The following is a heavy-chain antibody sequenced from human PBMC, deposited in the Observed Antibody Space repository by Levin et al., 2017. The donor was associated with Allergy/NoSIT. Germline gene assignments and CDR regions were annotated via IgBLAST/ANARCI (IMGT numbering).Heavy chain of an antibody. J-gene: IGHJ3*02. CDR3: ARAPYGPFAFDI. CDR2: IYTSGST. V-gene: IGHV4-61*02. CDR1: GGSISSGSYY. Sequence: SQTLSLTCTVSGGSISSGSYYWSWIRQPAGKGLEWIGRIYTSGSTNYNPSLKSRVTISVDTSKNQFSLKLSSVTAADTAVYYCARAPYGPFAFDIWGQGTMVTVSS. D-gene: IGHD4-17*01.